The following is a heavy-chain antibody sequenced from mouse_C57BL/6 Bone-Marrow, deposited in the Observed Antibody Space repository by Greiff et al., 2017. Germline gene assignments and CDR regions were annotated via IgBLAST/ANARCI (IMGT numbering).Heavy chain of an antibody. CDR3: ARSPSGTTVVATDWYFDV. V-gene: IGHV1-7*01. J-gene: IGHJ1*03. CDR2: INPSSGYT. Sequence: QVQLKQSGAELAKPGASVKLSCKASGYTFTSYWMHWVKQRPGQGLEWIGYINPSSGYTKYNQKFKDKATLTADKSYSTAYMQLSSLTYEDSAVYDCARSPSGTTVVATDWYFDVWGTGTTVTVSS. CDR1: GYTFTSYW. D-gene: IGHD1-1*01.